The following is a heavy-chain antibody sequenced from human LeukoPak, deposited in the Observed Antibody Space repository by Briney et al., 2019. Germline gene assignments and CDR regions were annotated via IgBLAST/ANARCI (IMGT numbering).Heavy chain of an antibody. CDR3: AREGVNSGYFDY. CDR1: GFTVSSNY. CDR2: FYSGGNT. D-gene: IGHD1-26*01. V-gene: IGHV3-53*01. J-gene: IGHJ4*02. Sequence: PGGSLRLSCAASGFTVSSNYMSWVRQAPGKGLEWVSVFYSGGNTFYADSVKGRFTISRDDSQNTLYLQMNSLRPEDTAVYFCAREGVNSGYFDYWGQGTLVTVSS.